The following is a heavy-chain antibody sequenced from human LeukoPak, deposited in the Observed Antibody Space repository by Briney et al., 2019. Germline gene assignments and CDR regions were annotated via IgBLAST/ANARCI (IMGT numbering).Heavy chain of an antibody. J-gene: IGHJ3*02. Sequence: PGGSLRLSCAASGFTFSNYAMSWVRQAPGKGLEWVSAISGSGGSTYYADSVKGRFTISRDNSKNTLYLQMNSLRAEDTAVYYCAKILPDVLLWFGELPRGAFDIWGQGTMVTVSS. V-gene: IGHV3-23*01. D-gene: IGHD3-10*01. CDR2: ISGSGGST. CDR1: GFTFSNYA. CDR3: AKILPDVLLWFGELPRGAFDI.